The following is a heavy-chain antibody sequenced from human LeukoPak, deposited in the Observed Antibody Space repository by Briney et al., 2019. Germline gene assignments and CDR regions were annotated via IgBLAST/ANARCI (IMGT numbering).Heavy chain of an antibody. CDR3: ARDNSYYYDSSIGAFDI. D-gene: IGHD3-22*01. V-gene: IGHV4-59*01. CDR1: GGSISSYY. J-gene: IGHJ3*02. CDR2: IYYSGST. Sequence: KASQTLSLTCTVSGGSISSYYWSWIRQPPGKGLEWIGYIYYSGSTNYNPSLKSRVTISVDTSKNQFSLKLSSVTAADTAVYYCARDNSYYYDSSIGAFDIWGQGTMVTVSS.